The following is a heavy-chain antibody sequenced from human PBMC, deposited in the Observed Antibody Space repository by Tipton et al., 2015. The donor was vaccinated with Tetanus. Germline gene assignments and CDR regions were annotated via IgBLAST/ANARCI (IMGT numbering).Heavy chain of an antibody. V-gene: IGHV4-39*01. CDR2: IYYSGTT. Sequence: TLSLTCTVSGGSLTSGTYYWGWVRQPPGKGLEWIGNIYYSGTTYYNASLEIRVTISIDTSKNQFSMKLTSVTAADTAVYYCATQTDNWFDPWGQGTLVTVSS. CDR1: GGSLTSGTYY. CDR3: ATQTDNWFDP. J-gene: IGHJ5*02.